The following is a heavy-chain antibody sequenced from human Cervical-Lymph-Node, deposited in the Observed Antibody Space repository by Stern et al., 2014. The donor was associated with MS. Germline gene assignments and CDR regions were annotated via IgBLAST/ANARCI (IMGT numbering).Heavy chain of an antibody. CDR1: SGFIANNY. CDR2: LYYSGST. CDR3: ARAGPYDYIWGNFRHRAFYFDS. Sequence: QVQLQESGPGLVKPSETLSLMCSVSSGFIANNYWSWIRQPPGKGLEWIGNLYYSGSTYYNPSLKSRVTISLDTSKNQLSLRLSSVTAADTAVYYCARAGPYDYIWGNFRHRAFYFDSWGQGALVTVSS. D-gene: IGHD3-16*02. J-gene: IGHJ4*02. V-gene: IGHV4-59*01.